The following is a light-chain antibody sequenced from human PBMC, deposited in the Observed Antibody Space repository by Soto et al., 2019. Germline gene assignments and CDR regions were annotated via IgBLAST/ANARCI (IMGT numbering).Light chain of an antibody. Sequence: EIVFTHSPATLSLSLVARATLSCRFSQSVSSYLAWYQQKPGQAPRLLIYDASNRDTGIPARFSGSGSGTDLTLTISSLEPEHFAVYYCQQRSNWPPITFGKGTRLGIK. CDR2: DAS. CDR3: QQRSNWPPIT. V-gene: IGKV3-11*01. CDR1: QSVSSY. J-gene: IGKJ5*01.